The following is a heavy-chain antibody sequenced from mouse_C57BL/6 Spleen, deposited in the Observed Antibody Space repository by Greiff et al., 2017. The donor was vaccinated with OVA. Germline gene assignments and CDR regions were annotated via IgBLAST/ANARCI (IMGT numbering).Heavy chain of an antibody. CDR3: ARSAGDGSSPYYAMDY. D-gene: IGHD1-1*01. Sequence: VHVKQSGAELVKPGASVKLSCTASGFNIKDYYMHWVKQRTEQGLEWIGRIDPEDGDTKYAPKFQGKATITADTSSNTAYLQLSSLTSEDTAVYYCARSAGDGSSPYYAMDYWGQGTSVTVSS. CDR1: GFNIKDYY. J-gene: IGHJ4*01. CDR2: IDPEDGDT. V-gene: IGHV14-2*01.